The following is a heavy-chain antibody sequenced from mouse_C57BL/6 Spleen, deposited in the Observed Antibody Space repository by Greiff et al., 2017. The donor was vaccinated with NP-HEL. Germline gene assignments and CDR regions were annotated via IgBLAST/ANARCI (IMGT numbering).Heavy chain of an antibody. V-gene: IGHV5-4*03. CDR2: ISDGGSYT. CDR3: ARRGDYFDY. J-gene: IGHJ2*01. Sequence: EVMLVESGGGLVKPGGSLKLSCAASGFTFSSYAMSWVRQTPEKRLEWVATISDGGSYTYYPDNVKGRFTISRDTAKNNLYLQMSHLKSEDTAMYYCARRGDYFDYWGQGTTLTVSS. CDR1: GFTFSSYA.